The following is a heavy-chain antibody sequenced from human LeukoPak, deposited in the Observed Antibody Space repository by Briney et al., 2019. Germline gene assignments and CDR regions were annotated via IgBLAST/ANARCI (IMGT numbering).Heavy chain of an antibody. CDR1: GFSFSAYA. Sequence: GGSLRLSCAASGFSFSAYAMSWVRQAPGKGLERVSSISGSGGTTYYADSVKGRFTISRDNSRNTLYLQMNSLRAEDTAVYYCAKETVAAYYWGQGTLVTVSS. J-gene: IGHJ4*02. V-gene: IGHV3-23*01. CDR3: AKETVAAYY. CDR2: ISGSGGTT. D-gene: IGHD6-19*01.